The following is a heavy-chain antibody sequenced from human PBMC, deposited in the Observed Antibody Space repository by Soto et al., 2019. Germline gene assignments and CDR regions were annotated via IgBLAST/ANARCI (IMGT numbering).Heavy chain of an antibody. CDR2: MNPNSGNT. D-gene: IGHD3-10*01. CDR1: GYTFTSYD. J-gene: IGHJ3*02. V-gene: IGHV1-8*01. CDR3: ARGPYGSGSIDI. Sequence: VSVKVSCKASGYTFTSYDINWVRQATGQGLEWMGWMNPNSGNTGYAQKFQGRVTMTRNTSISTAYMELSSLRSEDTAVYYCARGPYGSGSIDIWGQGTMVTVSS.